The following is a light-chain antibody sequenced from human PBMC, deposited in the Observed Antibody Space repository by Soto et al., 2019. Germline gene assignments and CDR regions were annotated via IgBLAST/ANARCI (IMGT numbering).Light chain of an antibody. CDR3: CSYAGSYTHYV. V-gene: IGLV2-11*01. CDR2: AVT. J-gene: IGLJ1*01. CDR1: SSDVGGYNY. Sequence: QSVLTQPRSVSGSPGQSVTISCTGTSSDVGGYNYVSWYQQYPGKAPKVMIYAVTKRPSGVPDRISGSKSGNTASLTTSGLQAEDGADYYCCSYAGSYTHYVFGTGTKVTVL.